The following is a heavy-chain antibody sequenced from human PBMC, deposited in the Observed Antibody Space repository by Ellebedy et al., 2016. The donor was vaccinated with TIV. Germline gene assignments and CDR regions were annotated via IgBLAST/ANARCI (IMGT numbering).Heavy chain of an antibody. V-gene: IGHV3-23*01. CDR1: GFTFDNYA. CDR3: AKTRVNRGWSQAPDP. CDR2: VSMFGGGE. J-gene: IGHJ5*02. Sequence: GESLKISXLGSGFTFDNYAIHWVRQASGKGLEWVAVVSMFGGGEYYADSVNGRFTMSRDNPKNTLYLQMTSLRAEDTAVYYCAKTRVNRGWSQAPDPWGQGTLVTVSS. D-gene: IGHD6-19*01.